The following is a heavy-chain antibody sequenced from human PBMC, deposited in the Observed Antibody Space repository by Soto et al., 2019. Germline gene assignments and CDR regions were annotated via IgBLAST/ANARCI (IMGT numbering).Heavy chain of an antibody. Sequence: ASVKVSCKASGYSFSVYTMHWVRQAPGQSPEWMGGINASYGTTQYSQKFQGRVTITTDESTTTAYMELSSLTSEDTAVYYCARARGYSSSWYVAFDIWGQGTMVTVSS. CDR2: INASYGTT. D-gene: IGHD6-13*01. J-gene: IGHJ3*02. CDR1: GYSFSVYT. V-gene: IGHV1-3*01. CDR3: ARARGYSSSWYVAFDI.